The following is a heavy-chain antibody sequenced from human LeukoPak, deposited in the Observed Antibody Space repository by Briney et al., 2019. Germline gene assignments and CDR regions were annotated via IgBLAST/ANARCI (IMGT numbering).Heavy chain of an antibody. CDR3: ARGGSGYYSIDY. V-gene: IGHV3-30*03. D-gene: IGHD3-22*01. CDR2: ISYDGSNK. Sequence: GGSLRLSCAASGFTFSSYGMPWVRQAPGKGLEWVAVISYDGSNKYYADSVKGRFTISRDNSKNTLYLQMNSLRAEDTAVYYCARGGSGYYSIDYWGQGTLVTVSS. J-gene: IGHJ4*02. CDR1: GFTFSSYG.